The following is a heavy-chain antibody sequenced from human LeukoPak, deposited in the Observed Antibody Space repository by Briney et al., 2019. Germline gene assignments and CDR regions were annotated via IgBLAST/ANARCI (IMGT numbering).Heavy chain of an antibody. CDR1: GFTFSSYG. J-gene: IGHJ4*02. V-gene: IGHV3-30*02. Sequence: GGSLRLSCAASGFTFSSYGMHWVRQAPGKGLEWVAFIRYDGSNKYYADSVKGRFTISRDNSKNTLYLQMNSLRGEDTAVYYCARERNSGNYRTVDYWGQGTLVTVSS. CDR2: IRYDGSNK. CDR3: ARERNSGNYRTVDY. D-gene: IGHD1-26*01.